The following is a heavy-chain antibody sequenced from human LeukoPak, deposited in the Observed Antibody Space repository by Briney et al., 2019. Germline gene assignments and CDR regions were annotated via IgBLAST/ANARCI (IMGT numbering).Heavy chain of an antibody. J-gene: IGHJ4*02. CDR2: IYYSGST. D-gene: IGHD5-24*01. V-gene: IGHV4-59*01. CDR3: ARGRDGYQFGY. CDR1: GGSISSYY. Sequence: SETLSLTCTVSGGSISSYYWSWIRQPPGKGLEWIGYIYYSGSTNYNPSLKSRVTISVDTSKNQFSLKLSSVTAADTAVYYCARGRDGYQFGYWGQGTLVTVSS.